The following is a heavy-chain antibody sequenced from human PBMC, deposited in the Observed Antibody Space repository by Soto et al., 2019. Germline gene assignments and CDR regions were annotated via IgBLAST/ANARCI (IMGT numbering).Heavy chain of an antibody. CDR3: ARDSPYTFGGVIVNIDGMDV. CDR1: GYTFTGYY. CDR2: INPNSGGT. J-gene: IGHJ6*02. V-gene: IGHV1-2*04. D-gene: IGHD3-16*02. Sequence: ASVKVSCKASGYTFTGYYMHWVRQAPGQGLEWMGWINPNSGGTNYAQKFQGWVTMTRDTSISTAYMELSRLRSDDTAVYYCARDSPYTFGGVIVNIDGMDVWGQGTTVTVSS.